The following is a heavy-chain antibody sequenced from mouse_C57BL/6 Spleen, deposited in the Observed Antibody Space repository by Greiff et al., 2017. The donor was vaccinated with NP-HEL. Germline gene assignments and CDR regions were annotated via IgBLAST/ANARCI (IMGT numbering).Heavy chain of an antibody. CDR3: ARPIYYDYDEAMDY. V-gene: IGHV5-17*01. CDR1: GFTFSDYG. J-gene: IGHJ4*01. D-gene: IGHD2-4*01. CDR2: ISSGSSTI. Sequence: VQLKESGGGLVKPGGSLKLSCAASGFTFSDYGMHWVRQAPEKGLEWVAYISSGSSTIYYADTVKGRFTISRDNAKNTLFLQMTSLRSEDTAMYYCARPIYYDYDEAMDYWGQGTSVTVSS.